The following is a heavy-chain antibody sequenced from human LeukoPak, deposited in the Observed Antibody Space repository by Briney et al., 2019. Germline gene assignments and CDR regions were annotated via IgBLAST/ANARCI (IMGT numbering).Heavy chain of an antibody. Sequence: ASVKVSCKASGYTFTGYDIHWVRQAPGQGLEWMGWINPNSGDTNYAQKFQGRVSMTRDTSISTAYMELSRLRSDDTAVYYCARKHTNSGSCGCWGQGTLVIVSS. J-gene: IGHJ4*02. D-gene: IGHD3-10*01. CDR2: INPNSGDT. V-gene: IGHV1-2*02. CDR1: GYTFTGYD. CDR3: ARKHTNSGSCGC.